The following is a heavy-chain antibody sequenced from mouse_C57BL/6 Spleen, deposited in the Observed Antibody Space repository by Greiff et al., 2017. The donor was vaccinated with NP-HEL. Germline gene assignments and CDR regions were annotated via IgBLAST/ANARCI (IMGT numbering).Heavy chain of an antibody. CDR3: ARRSYDYEGY. D-gene: IGHD2-4*01. V-gene: IGHV1-50*01. CDR1: GYTFTSYW. J-gene: IGHJ2*01. Sequence: QVQLQQPGAELVKPGASVKLSCKASGYTFTSYWMQWVKQRPGQGLEWIGEIDPSDSYTNYNQKFKGKATLTVDTSSSTAYMQRSSLTSEDSAVYYCARRSYDYEGYWGQGTTLTVSS. CDR2: IDPSDSYT.